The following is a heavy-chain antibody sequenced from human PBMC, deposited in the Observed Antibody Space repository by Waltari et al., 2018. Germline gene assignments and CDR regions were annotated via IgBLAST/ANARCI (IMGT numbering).Heavy chain of an antibody. J-gene: IGHJ3*02. CDR3: ASGYYDILTGYRLPVDI. V-gene: IGHV4-59*01. Sequence: QVQLQESGPGLVKPSETLSLTCTVSGGSISSSYWSWIRQPPGKGLEWIGYIYYSGSTNYNPSLKSRVTISVDTSKNQFSLKLSSVTAADTAVYYCASGYYDILTGYRLPVDIWGQGTMVTVSS. CDR1: GGSISSSY. D-gene: IGHD3-9*01. CDR2: IYYSGST.